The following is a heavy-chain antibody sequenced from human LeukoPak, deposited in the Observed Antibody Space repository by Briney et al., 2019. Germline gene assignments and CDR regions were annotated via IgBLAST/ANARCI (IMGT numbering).Heavy chain of an antibody. Sequence: ASVKVACKASAYTFTAYYMNWVRQAPGQGLEWMGSINPNSGGTNFAQKFQGRVTMTTDTSISTAYMELSRLRSDDTAVYYCARASAGSYYTSFFDPWGQGTLVTVSS. CDR3: ARASAGSYYTSFFDP. D-gene: IGHD3-10*01. CDR2: INPNSGGT. V-gene: IGHV1-2*02. J-gene: IGHJ5*02. CDR1: AYTFTAYY.